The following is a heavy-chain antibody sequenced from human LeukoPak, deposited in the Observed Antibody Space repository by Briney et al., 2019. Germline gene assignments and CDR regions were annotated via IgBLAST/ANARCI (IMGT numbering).Heavy chain of an antibody. D-gene: IGHD6-13*01. CDR3: AKRSRAAAGTHDC. J-gene: IGHJ4*02. CDR1: GFTSSNYA. CDR2: IGGSDAST. Sequence: GGSLRLSCAASGFTSSNYAMSWVREAPGKGRECGSSIGGSDASTYYEDSVNGRFTISRDNYKNTLYLQMNGLRVEDTAVYYCAKRSRAAAGTHDCWGQGTLVTVCS. V-gene: IGHV3-23*01.